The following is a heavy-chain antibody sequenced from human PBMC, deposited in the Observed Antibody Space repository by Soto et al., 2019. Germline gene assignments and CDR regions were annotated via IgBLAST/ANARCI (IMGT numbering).Heavy chain of an antibody. Sequence: PSETLSLTCTVSGGSISSYYWSWIRQPPGKGLEWIGYIYYSGSTNYNPSLKSRVTISVDTSNNQFSLKLSSVTAADTAVYYCASVPSMVRGVSFDYWGQGTLVTVSS. CDR2: IYYSGST. J-gene: IGHJ4*02. V-gene: IGHV4-59*08. D-gene: IGHD3-10*01. CDR3: ASVPSMVRGVSFDY. CDR1: GGSISSYY.